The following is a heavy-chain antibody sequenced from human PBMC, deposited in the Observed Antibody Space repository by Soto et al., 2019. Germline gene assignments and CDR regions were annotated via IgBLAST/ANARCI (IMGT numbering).Heavy chain of an antibody. Sequence: PSETLSLTCSVSGDSIISYYWSWIRQPPGKGLEWIGYIYYSGNTKYNPSLKSRVTISIDMSNDQFSLKVTSVTAADTAVYYCARFSYSGSYRPFGLSEPAIWGQGTPVTVSS. D-gene: IGHD1-26*01. CDR1: GDSIISYY. J-gene: IGHJ4*02. V-gene: IGHV4-59*08. CDR3: ARFSYSGSYRPFGLSEPAI. CDR2: IYYSGNT.